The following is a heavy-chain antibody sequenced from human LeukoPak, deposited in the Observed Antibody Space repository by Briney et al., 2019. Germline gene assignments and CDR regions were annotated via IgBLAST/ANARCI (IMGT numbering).Heavy chain of an antibody. CDR3: ARSDCSGGSCYDWSDP. CDR1: GYTFTGYY. J-gene: IGHJ5*02. Sequence: ASVTVSCKASGYTFTGYYMHWVRQAPGQGLEWMGWINPNSGGTNYAQKFQGRVTMTRDTSISTAYMELSRLRSDDTAVYYCARSDCSGGSCYDWSDPWGQGTPVTVSS. D-gene: IGHD2-15*01. V-gene: IGHV1-2*02. CDR2: INPNSGGT.